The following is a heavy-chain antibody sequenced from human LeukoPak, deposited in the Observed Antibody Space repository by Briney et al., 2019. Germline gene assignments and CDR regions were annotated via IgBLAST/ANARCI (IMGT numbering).Heavy chain of an antibody. CDR2: MNPNSGNT. J-gene: IGHJ6*03. D-gene: IGHD6-13*01. CDR3: AKTIAAIALRYYYMDV. CDR1: GYTFTSYD. Sequence: ASVKVSCKASGYTFTSYDINLVRQATGQGLEWMGWMNPNSGNTGYAQKFQGRVTMTRNTSISTAYMELSSLRSEDTAVYYCAKTIAAIALRYYYMDVWGKGTTVTVSS. V-gene: IGHV1-8*01.